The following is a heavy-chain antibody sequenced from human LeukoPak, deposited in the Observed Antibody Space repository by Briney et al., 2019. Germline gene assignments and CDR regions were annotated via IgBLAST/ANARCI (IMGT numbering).Heavy chain of an antibody. J-gene: IGHJ5*02. CDR1: GGSISSSSYY. CDR2: IYYSGST. Sequence: TSETLSLTCTVSGGSISSSSYYWGWIRQPPGKGLEWIGSIYYSGSTYYNPSLKSRVTISVDTSKNQFPLKLSSVTAADTAVYYCARSGASWFDPWGQGTLVTVSS. CDR3: ARSGASWFDP. V-gene: IGHV4-39*01.